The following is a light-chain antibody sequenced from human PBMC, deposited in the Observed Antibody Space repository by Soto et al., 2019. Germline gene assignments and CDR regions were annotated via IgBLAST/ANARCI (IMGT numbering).Light chain of an antibody. Sequence: EIVLTQSPGTLSLSPGERATLSCRASQSVSSDYLAWYRQKPGQAPWLLIYGASSRATGIPDRFSGSGSGTDFTLTISRLEPEDFAVYYCQQYGSAPRTFGQGTKVEIK. CDR2: GAS. V-gene: IGKV3-20*01. CDR3: QQYGSAPRT. J-gene: IGKJ1*01. CDR1: QSVSSDY.